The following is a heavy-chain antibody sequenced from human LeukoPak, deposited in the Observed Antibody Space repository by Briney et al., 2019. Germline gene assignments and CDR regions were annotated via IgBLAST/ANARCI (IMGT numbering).Heavy chain of an antibody. D-gene: IGHD1-26*01. CDR2: ISTTGNTI. CDR3: ARIGSYPYYFDY. CDR1: GFTFSSYE. V-gene: IGHV3-48*03. Sequence: GGSLRLSCAASGFTFSSYEMNWVRQAPGKGLEWVSYISTTGNTIYYADSVKGRFTNSRDNAKKSLYLQMNSLRAEDTAVYYCARIGSYPYYFDYWGQGALVTVSS. J-gene: IGHJ4*02.